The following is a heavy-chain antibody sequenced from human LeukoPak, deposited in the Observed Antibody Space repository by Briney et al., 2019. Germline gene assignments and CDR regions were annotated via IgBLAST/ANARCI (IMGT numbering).Heavy chain of an antibody. CDR2: ISAYNGNT. J-gene: IGHJ4*02. CDR3: ARDNLAAIAGWGLDY. V-gene: IGHV1-18*03. CDR1: GYTFTSYG. D-gene: IGHD2-15*01. Sequence: GASVTVSCMASGYTFTSYGISWVRPAPGQGLAWMGWISAYNGNTYYAPNLQGKVTMTTDTSTSTAYMELRGLRSDDMAVYYCARDNLAAIAGWGLDYWGQGTLVTVSS.